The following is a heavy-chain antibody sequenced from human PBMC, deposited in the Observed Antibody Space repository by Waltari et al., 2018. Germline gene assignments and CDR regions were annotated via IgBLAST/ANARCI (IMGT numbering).Heavy chain of an antibody. J-gene: IGHJ4*02. CDR3: ARDQGSGEQYDY. CDR1: GFTFSSYA. Sequence: QVQLVESGGGEVQPGRFLRHPWVPSGFTFSSYAMHWVRQAPGKGLEWVAVISYDGSNKYYVDSVKGRFTISRDNSKNTLYLQMNSLRTEDTSVYYCARDQGSGEQYDYWGQGTLFTVSS. CDR2: ISYDGSNK. V-gene: IGHV3-30*04.